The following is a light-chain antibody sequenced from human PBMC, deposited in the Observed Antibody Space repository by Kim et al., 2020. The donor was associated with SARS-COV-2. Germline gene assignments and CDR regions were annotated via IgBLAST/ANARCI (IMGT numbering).Light chain of an antibody. Sequence: PGQSVTISCTGASNNIGFYNYVSWYQHHSGRAPKLIIYDVTKRPSGVPDRFSGSKSGNTASLTVSGLQSEDEADYYCCSYAGDYVIFGGGTQLTVL. V-gene: IGLV2-11*01. CDR3: CSYAGDYVI. CDR1: SNNIGFYNY. CDR2: DVT. J-gene: IGLJ2*01.